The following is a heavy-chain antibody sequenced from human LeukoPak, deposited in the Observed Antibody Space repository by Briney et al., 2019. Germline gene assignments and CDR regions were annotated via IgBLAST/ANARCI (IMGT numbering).Heavy chain of an antibody. Sequence: TGGSLRLSCAASGFTFSSYAMHWVRQAPGRGLEWVSGISASGGSTYYADSVKGRFTISRDNSKNTVYLQMSSLRVEDTAVYYCAKHYGSGSYYNYWGQGTLVTVSS. D-gene: IGHD3-10*01. V-gene: IGHV3-23*01. CDR3: AKHYGSGSYYNY. CDR2: ISASGGST. J-gene: IGHJ4*02. CDR1: GFTFSSYA.